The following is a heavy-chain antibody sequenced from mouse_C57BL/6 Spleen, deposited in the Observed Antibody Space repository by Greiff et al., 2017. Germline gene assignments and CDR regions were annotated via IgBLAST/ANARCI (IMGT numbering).Heavy chain of an antibody. CDR3: ARDKDYGSSPLDV. J-gene: IGHJ1*03. CDR2: ISGGGSYT. D-gene: IGHD1-1*01. V-gene: IGHV5-4*01. Sequence: DVKLVESGGGLVKPGGSLKLSCAASGFTFSSYAMSWVRQTPEKRLEWVATISGGGSYTYYPDNVKGRFTISRDNAKNNLYLQMSHLKSEDTAMYYCARDKDYGSSPLDVWGTGTTVTVSS. CDR1: GFTFSSYA.